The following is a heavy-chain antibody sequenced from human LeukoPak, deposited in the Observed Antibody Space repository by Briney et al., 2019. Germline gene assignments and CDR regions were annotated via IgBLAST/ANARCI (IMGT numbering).Heavy chain of an antibody. D-gene: IGHD1-26*01. CDR1: GFTVSSNS. V-gene: IGHV3-53*01. J-gene: IGHJ4*02. Sequence: GGSLRLSCTVSGFTVSSNSMSWVRQAPGKGLEWVSFIYSDNTHYSDSVKGRFTISRDNSKNTLYLQMNSLRAEDTAVYYCTTGLRWELSYFDYWGQGTLVTVSS. CDR3: TTGLRWELSYFDY. CDR2: IYSDNT.